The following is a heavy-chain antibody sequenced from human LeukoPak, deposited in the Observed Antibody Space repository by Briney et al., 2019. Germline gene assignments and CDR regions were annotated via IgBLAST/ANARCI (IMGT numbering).Heavy chain of an antibody. D-gene: IGHD5-18*01. CDR2: ISYDGTNK. CDR1: GFTFSSYG. V-gene: IGHV3-30*18. Sequence: GGSLRLSCTASGFTFSSYGIHWVRQAPGKGLEWVAVISYDGTNKYYADSVKGRFTISRDNSKNTLYLQMNSLRAEDTAVYYCAKSGRRGYSYGYRFKYYYDYWGQGTLVTVSS. CDR3: AKSGRRGYSYGYRFKYYYDY. J-gene: IGHJ4*02.